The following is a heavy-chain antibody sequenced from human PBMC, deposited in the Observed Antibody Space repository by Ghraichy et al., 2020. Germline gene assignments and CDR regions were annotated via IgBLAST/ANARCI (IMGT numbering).Heavy chain of an antibody. Sequence: GSLRLSCAASGFTFSSYWMHWVRQAPGKGLVWVSRINSDGSSTSYADSVKGRFTISRDNAKNTLYLQMNSLRAEDTAVYYCARGNGGWHPIDYWGQGTLVTVSS. V-gene: IGHV3-74*01. CDR1: GFTFSSYW. CDR3: ARGNGGWHPIDY. D-gene: IGHD6-19*01. J-gene: IGHJ4*02. CDR2: INSDGSST.